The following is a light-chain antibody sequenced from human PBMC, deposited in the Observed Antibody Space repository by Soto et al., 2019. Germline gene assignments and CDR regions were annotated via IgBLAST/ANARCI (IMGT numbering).Light chain of an antibody. CDR1: QGISSW. CDR2: TAS. J-gene: IGKJ1*01. V-gene: IGKV1-12*01. CDR3: QQAGSFPPT. Sequence: DLQMTQSPSSVSASVGDSVTITCRASQGISSWLAWYQQKPGRAPELLIYTASSLQSGVPSRFSGSGSGTDFTLTISSLQPEDSATYYCQQAGSFPPTFGQGTKVEIK.